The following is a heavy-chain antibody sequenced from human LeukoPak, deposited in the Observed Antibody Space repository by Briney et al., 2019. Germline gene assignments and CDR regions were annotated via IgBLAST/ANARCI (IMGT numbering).Heavy chain of an antibody. D-gene: IGHD6-13*01. Sequence: ASVKVSCKASGYTFTSYDINWVRQATGQGLEWMGWMNPNSGNTGYAQKFQGRVTMTGNTSISTAYMELSSLRSEDTAVYYCAREVTAVWQQLVIVGTFDIWGQGTMVTVSS. CDR1: GYTFTSYD. CDR2: MNPNSGNT. V-gene: IGHV1-8*01. J-gene: IGHJ3*02. CDR3: AREVTAVWQQLVIVGTFDI.